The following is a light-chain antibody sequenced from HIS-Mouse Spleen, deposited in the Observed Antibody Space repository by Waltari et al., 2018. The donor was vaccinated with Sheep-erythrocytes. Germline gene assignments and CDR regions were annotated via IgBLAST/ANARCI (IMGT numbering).Light chain of an antibody. V-gene: IGLV3-1*01. CDR1: KLGDKY. CDR2: QDS. Sequence: SYELTQPPSVSVSPGQPASIPCSGDKLGDKYACWYQQKPGQSPVLVIYQDSKRPSGLPERFSGSNSGNTATLTISGTQAMDEADYYCQAWDSSTVVFGGGTKLTVL. J-gene: IGLJ2*01. CDR3: QAWDSSTVV.